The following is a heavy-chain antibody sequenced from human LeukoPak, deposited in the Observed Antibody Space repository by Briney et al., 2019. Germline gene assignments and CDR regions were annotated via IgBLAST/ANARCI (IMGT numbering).Heavy chain of an antibody. Sequence: PGGSLRLSCAASGFTFSSYWMSWVRQAPGKGLEWVSAISGSGGSTYYADSVKGRFTISRDNSKNTLYLQMNSLRAEDTAVYYCAKGGWGFYYYYYGMDVWGQGTTVTVSS. CDR3: AKGGWGFYYYYYGMDV. CDR2: ISGSGGST. CDR1: GFTFSSYW. D-gene: IGHD6-19*01. J-gene: IGHJ6*02. V-gene: IGHV3-23*01.